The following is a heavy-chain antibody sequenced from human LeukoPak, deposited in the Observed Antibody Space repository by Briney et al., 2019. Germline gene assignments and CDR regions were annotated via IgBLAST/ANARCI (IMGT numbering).Heavy chain of an antibody. CDR3: ASTGYNSGDLNYYYYYYMDV. CDR1: GGSISSSSYY. J-gene: IGHJ6*03. CDR2: IYTSGST. Sequence: SETLSLTCTVSGGSISSSSYYWGWIRQPPGKGLEWIGRIYTSGSTNYNPSLKSRVTISVDTSKNQFSLKLSSVTAADTAVYYCASTGYNSGDLNYYYYYYMDVWGKGTTVTISS. V-gene: IGHV4-61*02. D-gene: IGHD5-24*01.